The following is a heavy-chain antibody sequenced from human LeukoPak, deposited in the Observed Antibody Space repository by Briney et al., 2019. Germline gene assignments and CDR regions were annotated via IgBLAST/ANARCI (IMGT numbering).Heavy chain of an antibody. CDR3: ARNGDDSSDYYYFDY. CDR2: IYNSGTT. J-gene: IGHJ4*02. V-gene: IGHV4-4*09. Sequence: SETLSLTCAVYGGSFSGYSWSWIRQPPGKGLEWIGYIYNSGTTNYNPSLKSRVTISVDTSKNQFSLKLSPVTAADTAIYYCARNGDDSSDYYYFDYWGQGTLVTVSS. CDR1: GGSFSGYS. D-gene: IGHD3-22*01.